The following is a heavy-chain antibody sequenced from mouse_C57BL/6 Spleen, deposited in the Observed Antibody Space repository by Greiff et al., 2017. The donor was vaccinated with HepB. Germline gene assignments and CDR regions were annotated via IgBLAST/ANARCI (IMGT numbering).Heavy chain of an antibody. CDR1: GYTFTSYW. D-gene: IGHD2-3*01. CDR3: AREGDGYYDYAMDY. Sequence: QVQLHQPGTELVKPGASVKLSCKASGYTFTSYWMHWVKQRPGQGLEWIGNITPSNGGTNYNEKFKSKAKRTVVNSSSTAYMQLSSLTSEDSAVFYCAREGDGYYDYAMDYWGQGASVTVSS. CDR2: ITPSNGGT. J-gene: IGHJ4*01. V-gene: IGHV1-53*01.